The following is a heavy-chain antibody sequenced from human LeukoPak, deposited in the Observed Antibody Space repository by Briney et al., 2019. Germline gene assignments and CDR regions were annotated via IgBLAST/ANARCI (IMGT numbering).Heavy chain of an antibody. J-gene: IGHJ6*02. Sequence: GGSLRLSCAASGFTFSSYAMSWVRQAPGKGLEGGSAISGSGGGTYYADSVKGRFTISRDNSKSTLYLQMNSLRAGDTAVYYCAKSDVDTAMGSIFYYYYYGMDVWGQGTTVTVSS. V-gene: IGHV3-23*01. CDR3: AKSDVDTAMGSIFYYYYYGMDV. CDR2: ISGSGGGT. D-gene: IGHD5-18*01. CDR1: GFTFSSYA.